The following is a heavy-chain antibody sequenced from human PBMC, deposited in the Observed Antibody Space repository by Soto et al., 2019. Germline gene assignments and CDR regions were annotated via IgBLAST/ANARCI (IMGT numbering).Heavy chain of an antibody. CDR2: IYYSGST. D-gene: IGHD3-22*01. J-gene: IGHJ6*02. V-gene: IGHV4-31*03. CDR1: GGPISSGGYY. CDR3: ARGPHYYDSSGYYYGAYYYYGMDV. Sequence: PSETLSLTCTVSGGPISSGGYYWSWIRQHPGKGLEWIGYIYYSGSTYYNPSLKSRVTISVDTSKNQFSLKLSSVTAADTAVYYCARGPHYYDSSGYYYGAYYYYGMDVWGQGTTVTAP.